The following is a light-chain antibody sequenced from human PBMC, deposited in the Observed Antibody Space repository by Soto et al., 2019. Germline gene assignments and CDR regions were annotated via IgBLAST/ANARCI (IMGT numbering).Light chain of an antibody. V-gene: IGKV3-20*01. CDR3: QQYNSYSWT. CDR2: AAS. CDR1: QSVRR. J-gene: IGKJ1*01. Sequence: EIVLTQSPGTLSLSPGEGATLSCRASQSVRRIAWYHQKAGQAPRLLIHAASYRATGIPDRFSGSGSGTDFILTISSLQPDDFATYYCQQYNSYSWTFGQGTTVAIK.